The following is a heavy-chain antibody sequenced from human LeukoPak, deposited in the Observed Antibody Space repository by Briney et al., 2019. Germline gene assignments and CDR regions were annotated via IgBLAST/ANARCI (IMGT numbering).Heavy chain of an antibody. CDR1: GFTFNDYW. CDR2: IRQDGSEK. D-gene: IGHD2-21*02. J-gene: IGHJ6*02. V-gene: IGHV3-7*05. CDR3: ARDRGIVVVTGAYGMDV. Sequence: TGGSLRLSCAAFGFTFNDYWMTWVRQSPGKGLEGVANIRQDGSEKNYVDSVKGRFTISRDNAKNSLYLQMNSLRAEDTAVYYCARDRGIVVVTGAYGMDVWGQGTTVTVSS.